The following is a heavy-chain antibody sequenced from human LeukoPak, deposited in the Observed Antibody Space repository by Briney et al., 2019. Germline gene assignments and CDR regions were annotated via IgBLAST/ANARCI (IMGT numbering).Heavy chain of an antibody. CDR1: GGSFSGYY. CDR2: INHSGST. V-gene: IGHV4-34*01. CDR3: ARGGYYYYYMDV. J-gene: IGHJ6*03. Sequence: SETLSLTCAGYGGSFSGYYWSWIRQPPGKGLEWIGEINHSGSTNYNPSLKSRVTISVDTSKNQFSLKLSSVTAADTAVYYCARGGYYYYYMDVWGKGTTVTVSS.